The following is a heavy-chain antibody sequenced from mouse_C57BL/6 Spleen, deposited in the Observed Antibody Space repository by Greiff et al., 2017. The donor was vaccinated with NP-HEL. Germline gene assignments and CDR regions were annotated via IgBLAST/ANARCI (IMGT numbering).Heavy chain of an antibody. CDR1: GFTFSDYY. Sequence: EVKLVESEGGLVQPGSSMKLSCTASGFTFSDYYMAWVRQVPEKGLEWVANINYDGSSTYYLDSLKSRFIISRDNAKNILYLQMSSLKSEDTATYYCARDQDLSYAMDYWGQGTSVTVSS. CDR3: ARDQDLSYAMDY. D-gene: IGHD3-2*02. CDR2: INYDGSST. V-gene: IGHV5-16*01. J-gene: IGHJ4*01.